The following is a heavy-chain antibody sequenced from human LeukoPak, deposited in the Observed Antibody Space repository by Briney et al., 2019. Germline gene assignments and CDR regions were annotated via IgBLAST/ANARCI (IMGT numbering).Heavy chain of an antibody. CDR2: LNPNSGGT. D-gene: IGHD2-2*01. Sequence: ASVTVSCKASGYTFTGYYMHWVRQAPGQGLEWMGWLNPNSGGTNYAQKFQGRVTMTRDTSISTAYMELRSLRSDDTAVYYCARVEDQNWFDPWGQGTLVTVSS. J-gene: IGHJ5*02. V-gene: IGHV1-2*02. CDR3: ARVEDQNWFDP. CDR1: GYTFTGYY.